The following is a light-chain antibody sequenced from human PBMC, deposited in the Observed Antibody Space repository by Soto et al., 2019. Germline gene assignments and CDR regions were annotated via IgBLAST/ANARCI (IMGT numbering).Light chain of an antibody. V-gene: IGKV3D-15*01. CDR1: QSVAYN. CDR3: QQYHTWPRT. J-gene: IGKJ1*01. CDR2: SSS. Sequence: TKKTDTLSVVSGGRATPSFRATQSVAYNVAWYQQKPGQSPRLLIYSSSTRATGIPTRFSGSGSGTDFTLSISSLQSEDVAVYHCQQYHTWPRTFGQGTKVDI.